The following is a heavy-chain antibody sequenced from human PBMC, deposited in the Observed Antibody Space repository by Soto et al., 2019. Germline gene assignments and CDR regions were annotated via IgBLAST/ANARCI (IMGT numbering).Heavy chain of an antibody. CDR2: IYWDDDK. D-gene: IGHD1-26*01. CDR1: GFSLSTSGVG. Sequence: QITLKESGPTRVKPTQTLTLTCTFSGFSLSTSGVGVGWIRQPPGKALECLVVIYWDDDKRYSPSLLNRHTITKDTFNKQVVLTLTNLDPVDTATYYCAHRSLSSGTYWDGGYFDYWGQGTLVTVSS. J-gene: IGHJ4*02. V-gene: IGHV2-5*02. CDR3: AHRSLSSGTYWDGGYFDY.